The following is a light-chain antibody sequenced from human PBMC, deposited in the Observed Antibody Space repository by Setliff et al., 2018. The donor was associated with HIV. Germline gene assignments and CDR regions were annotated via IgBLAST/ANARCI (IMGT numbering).Light chain of an antibody. CDR1: ISDVGSANL. J-gene: IGLJ1*01. CDR2: DVS. Sequence: QSALTQPASVSASPGPSITITCTGTISDVGSANLVSWYQQQPGKAPKLMIYDVSKRPSGVSNRFSGSKSGNTASLTLSGPQAEAEAEYFCCSYVGSTPHQVFGTGTKVTVL. CDR3: CSYVGSTPHQV. V-gene: IGLV2-23*02.